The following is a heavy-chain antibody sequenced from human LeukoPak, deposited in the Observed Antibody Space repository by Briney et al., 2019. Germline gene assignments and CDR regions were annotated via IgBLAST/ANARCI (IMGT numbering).Heavy chain of an antibody. D-gene: IGHD2-2*01. Sequence: GASVKVSCKASGYTFTGYYMHWVRQAPGQGLEWMGWINPNSGGTNYAQKFQGRVTMTRDTSTSTAYMELSRLRSDDTAVYYCARVRYCSSTSCYRPFDYWGQGTLVTVSS. CDR3: ARVRYCSSTSCYRPFDY. J-gene: IGHJ4*02. CDR1: GYTFTGYY. V-gene: IGHV1-2*02. CDR2: INPNSGGT.